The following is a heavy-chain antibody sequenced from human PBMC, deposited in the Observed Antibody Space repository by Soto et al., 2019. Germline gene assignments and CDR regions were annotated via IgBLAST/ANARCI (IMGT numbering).Heavy chain of an antibody. CDR3: AITSAFSGYDFDY. J-gene: IGHJ4*02. D-gene: IGHD5-12*01. V-gene: IGHV3-7*01. CDR1: GFTFSSYW. Sequence: GSLGLSCAASGFTFSSYWMSWVRQAPGKGLEWVANIKQDGSEKYYVDSVKGRFTISRDNAKNSLYLQMNSLRAEDTAVYYCAITSAFSGYDFDYWGQGTLVTVSS. CDR2: IKQDGSEK.